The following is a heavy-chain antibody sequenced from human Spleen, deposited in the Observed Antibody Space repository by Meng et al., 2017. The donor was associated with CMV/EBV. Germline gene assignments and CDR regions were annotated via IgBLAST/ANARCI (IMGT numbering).Heavy chain of an antibody. Sequence: ASVKVSCKASGYTFTSYGIGWVRQAPGQGLEWMGWISAYNGNTNYAQKLQGRVTMTTDTSTSTAYMELRSLRSDDTAVYYCARDLVAAAGYYYYGMDVWGQGTTVTVSS. CDR1: GYTFTSYG. CDR3: ARDLVAAAGYYYYGMDV. D-gene: IGHD6-13*01. V-gene: IGHV1-18*01. J-gene: IGHJ6*02. CDR2: ISAYNGNT.